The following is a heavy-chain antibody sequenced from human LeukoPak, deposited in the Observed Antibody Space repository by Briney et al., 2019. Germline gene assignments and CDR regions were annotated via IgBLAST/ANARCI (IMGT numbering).Heavy chain of an antibody. D-gene: IGHD2-21*02. Sequence: PSETLSLTCAVYGGSFSGYYWSWIRQPPGKGLEWIGEINHSGSTNYNPSLKSRVTISVDTSKNQFSLKLSSVTAADTAVYYCARAVCGGDCYPLRGYYFDYWGQGTLVTVSS. CDR2: INHSGST. CDR3: ARAVCGGDCYPLRGYYFDY. J-gene: IGHJ4*02. V-gene: IGHV4-34*01. CDR1: GGSFSGYY.